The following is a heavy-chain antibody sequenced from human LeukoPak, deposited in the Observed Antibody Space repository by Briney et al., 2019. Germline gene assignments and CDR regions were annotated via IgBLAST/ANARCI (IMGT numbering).Heavy chain of an antibody. CDR1: GFTFDEYG. CDR3: ARDSFSGSSLDY. J-gene: IGHJ4*02. D-gene: IGHD1-26*01. V-gene: IGHV3-20*04. CDR2: INWDGGST. Sequence: GGSLRLSCAASGFTFDEYGMSWVHQAPGKGLEWVSSINWDGGSTAYADSVQGRFTISRDNAKNSLHLQIKSLRAEDTALYYCARDSFSGSSLDYWGRGTLVTVSS.